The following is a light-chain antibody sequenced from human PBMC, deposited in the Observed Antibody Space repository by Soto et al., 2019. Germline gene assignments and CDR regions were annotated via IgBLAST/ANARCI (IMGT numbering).Light chain of an antibody. CDR1: SSDVGGHEY. CDR3: SSYTSSSTVL. Sequence: QSALTQPASVSGSPGQSITISCTGTSSDVGGHEYVSWYQQHPGKAPKLIMRNVSNRPSGVSDRFSGSKSGNTASLTISGLQAEDEADYYCSSYTSSSTVLFGGGTKLTVL. J-gene: IGLJ2*01. V-gene: IGLV2-14*03. CDR2: NVS.